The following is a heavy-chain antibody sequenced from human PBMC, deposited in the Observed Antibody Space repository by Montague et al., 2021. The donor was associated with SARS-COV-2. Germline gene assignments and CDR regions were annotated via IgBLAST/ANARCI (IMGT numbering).Heavy chain of an antibody. CDR3: VRAFSNSFKWFDP. V-gene: IGHV3-74*01. CDR2: IRADGTTT. CDR1: GFTFSAYW. Sequence: SLRLSCAASGFTFSAYWMHWVRQAPGQGLGWVARIRADGTTTNYADSVKGRFTISRDNAQDTVYLHMTTLTAEDTAVYYCVRAFSNSFKWFDPWGQGTLVTVSS. D-gene: IGHD6-13*01. J-gene: IGHJ5*02.